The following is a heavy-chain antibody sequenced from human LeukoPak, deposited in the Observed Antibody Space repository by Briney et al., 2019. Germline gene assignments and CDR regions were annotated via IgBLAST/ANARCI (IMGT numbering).Heavy chain of an antibody. CDR2: IGWNSART. D-gene: IGHD3-22*01. CDR1: ESTFDHA. J-gene: IGHJ3*02. V-gene: IGHV3-9*01. Sequence: GGSLRLSCTASESTFDHAMHWVRQTPGKGLEWVSGIGWNSARTGYADSVRGRFTISRGNAKNSLYLQMNSLRAEDTAVYYCAKDYYDSSGFNDAFDIWGQGTMVTVSS. CDR3: AKDYYDSSGFNDAFDI.